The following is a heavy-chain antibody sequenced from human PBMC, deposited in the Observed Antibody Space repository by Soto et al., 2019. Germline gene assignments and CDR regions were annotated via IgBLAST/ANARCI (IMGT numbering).Heavy chain of an antibody. CDR3: ARDIRYSYSYGWDSYFFYGMDV. D-gene: IGHD5-18*01. CDR2: TYYRSKWYN. CDR1: WVSVARNSAA. V-gene: IGHV6-1*01. J-gene: IGHJ6*02. Sequence: PSQTLSLTCAISWVSVARNSAALNWIRQSPSRGLEWLGRTYYRSKWYNDYAVSVRSRITINPDTSKNQFSLQLNSVTPEDTAVYYCARDIRYSYSYGWDSYFFYGMDVWGQGTTVTVSS.